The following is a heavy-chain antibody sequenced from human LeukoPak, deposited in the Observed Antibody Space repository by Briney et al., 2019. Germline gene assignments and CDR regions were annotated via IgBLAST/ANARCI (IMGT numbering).Heavy chain of an antibody. CDR2: ISGSGGST. V-gene: IGHV3-23*01. D-gene: IGHD5-24*01. CDR1: GFTYSNYV. J-gene: IGHJ4*02. CDR3: ARTRWLQFYFDY. Sequence: PGGSLRLSCGASGFTYSNYVMSWVRQAPGKGLEWVSGISGSGGSTYYADSVKGRFAISRDNSKNTQYLQMNSRRVEDTAVYYCARTRWLQFYFDYWGQGTLVTVSS.